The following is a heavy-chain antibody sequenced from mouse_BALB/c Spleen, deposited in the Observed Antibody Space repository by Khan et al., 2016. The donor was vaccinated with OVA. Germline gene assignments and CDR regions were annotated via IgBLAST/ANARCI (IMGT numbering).Heavy chain of an antibody. CDR2: ILPGTGNT. CDR1: GYAFRSYW. D-gene: IGHD2-10*01. V-gene: IGHV1-9*01. CDR3: ARPCYADY. J-gene: IGHJ2*01. Sequence: QVQLKQSGAELMKPGASVKISCKATGYAFRSYWIEWVKQRTGHGLEWVGEILPGTGNTKYNEKFEGKATFTADTSSNTAYLQLNSLTSEDSAVYYCARPCYADYLGQGTTLTVSS.